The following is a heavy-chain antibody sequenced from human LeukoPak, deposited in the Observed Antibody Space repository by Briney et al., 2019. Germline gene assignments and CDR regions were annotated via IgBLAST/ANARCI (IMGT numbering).Heavy chain of an antibody. CDR2: IYYSGST. CDR3: ARRVVPAAMTESNWFDP. J-gene: IGHJ5*02. CDR1: GGSISSSSYY. D-gene: IGHD2-2*01. Sequence: SETLSLTCTVSGGSISSSSYYWGWIRQPPGKGLEWIGSIYYSGSTYYNPSLKSRVTISVDTSKNQFSLKLSSVTAADTAVYYCARRVVPAAMTESNWFDPWGQGTLVTVSS. V-gene: IGHV4-39*01.